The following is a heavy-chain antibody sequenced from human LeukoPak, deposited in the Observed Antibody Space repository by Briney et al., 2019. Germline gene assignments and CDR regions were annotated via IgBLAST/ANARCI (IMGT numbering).Heavy chain of an antibody. Sequence: GGSLRLSQAASGSTFTSDAMRCVRQAPGDWMEWLSANSGSGGSTYYADSVKGWFTTSRDNSKTTLYMQMNSLRAEDTAIYYCANTRHWGQGTLVTVSS. J-gene: IGHJ1*01. CDR2: NSGSGGST. CDR3: ANTRH. V-gene: IGHV3-23*01. CDR1: GSTFTSDA.